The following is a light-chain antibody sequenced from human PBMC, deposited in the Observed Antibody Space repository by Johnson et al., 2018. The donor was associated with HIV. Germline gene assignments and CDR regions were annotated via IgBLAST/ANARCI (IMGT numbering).Light chain of an antibody. CDR3: GTWDNSLNAV. V-gene: IGLV1-51*02. J-gene: IGLJ1*01. CDR1: SSNIGNNY. CDR2: ENN. Sequence: QSILTQPPSVSAAPGQKVTISCSGSSSNIGNNYVSWYQQLPGTAPKLLIYENNKRPSGIPDRFSGSKSGTSATLVITGLQTGDEADYYCGTWDNSLNAVFGTGTKVTVL.